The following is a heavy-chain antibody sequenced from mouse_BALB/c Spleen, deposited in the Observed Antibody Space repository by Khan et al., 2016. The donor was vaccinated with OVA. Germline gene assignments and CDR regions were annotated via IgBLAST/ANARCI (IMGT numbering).Heavy chain of an antibody. CDR1: GYSITSGYG. Sequence: VQLKESGPGLVKPSQSLSLTCTVTGYSITSGYGWNWIRQFPGNKLEWMGYISYSGSTNYNPSLKSRISITRDTSTNQFFLQLNSVTTEDTATYYCARRARIKYWGQGTTLTVSS. D-gene: IGHD3-1*01. CDR3: ARRARIKY. V-gene: IGHV3-2*02. J-gene: IGHJ2*01. CDR2: ISYSGST.